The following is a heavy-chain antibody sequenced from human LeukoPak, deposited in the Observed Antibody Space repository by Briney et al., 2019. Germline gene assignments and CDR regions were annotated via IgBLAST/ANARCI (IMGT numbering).Heavy chain of an antibody. J-gene: IGHJ4*02. CDR3: ARGQFPKYSYDY. Sequence: SETLSLTCAVYGGSFSGYYWSWIRQPPGKGREWIGEINHSGSTNYNPSLKSRVTISLDTSKNQFSLNLSSVTAADTAVYYCARGQFPKYSYDYWGQGTLVTVSS. D-gene: IGHD5-18*01. CDR2: INHSGST. V-gene: IGHV4-34*01. CDR1: GGSFSGYY.